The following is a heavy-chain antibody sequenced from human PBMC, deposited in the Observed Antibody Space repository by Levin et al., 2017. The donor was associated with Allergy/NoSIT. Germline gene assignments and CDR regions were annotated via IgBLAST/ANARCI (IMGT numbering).Heavy chain of an antibody. Sequence: GESLKISCAASGFTFSSYAMSWVRQAPGKGLEWVSAISGSGGSTYYADSVKGRFTISRDNSKNTLYLQMNSLRAEDTAVYYCAKCEYYYMDVWGKGTTVTVSS. J-gene: IGHJ6*03. CDR3: AKCEYYYMDV. CDR1: GFTFSSYA. CDR2: ISGSGGST. V-gene: IGHV3-23*01.